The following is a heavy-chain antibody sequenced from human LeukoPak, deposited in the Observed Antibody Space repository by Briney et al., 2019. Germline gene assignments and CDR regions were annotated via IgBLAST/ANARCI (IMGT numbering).Heavy chain of an antibody. V-gene: IGHV4-34*01. CDR1: GGSFSGYY. D-gene: IGHD6-13*01. J-gene: IGHJ4*02. Sequence: SETLSLTCAVYGGSFSGYYWSWIRQPPGKGLEWIGEINHSGSTNYNPSLKSRVTISVDTSKNQFSLKLSSVTAADTAVYYCAREGAAAGLFDFWGQGNLVTVSS. CDR3: AREGAAAGLFDF. CDR2: INHSGST.